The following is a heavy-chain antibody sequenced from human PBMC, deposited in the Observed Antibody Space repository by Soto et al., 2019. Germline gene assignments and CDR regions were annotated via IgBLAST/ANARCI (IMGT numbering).Heavy chain of an antibody. V-gene: IGHV3-30*03. D-gene: IGHD6-13*01. J-gene: IGHJ5*02. CDR3: AFSGYSSSWYNWFDP. CDR1: GFTFSSYG. Sequence: GGSLRLSCAASGFTFSSYGMHWVRQAPGKGLEWVAVISYDGSNKYYADSVKGRFTISRDNSKNTLYLQMNSLRAEDTAVYYCAFSGYSSSWYNWFDPWGQGTLVTVSS. CDR2: ISYDGSNK.